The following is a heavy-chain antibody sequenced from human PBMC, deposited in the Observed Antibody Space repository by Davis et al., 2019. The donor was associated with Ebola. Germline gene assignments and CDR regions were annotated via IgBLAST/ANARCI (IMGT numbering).Heavy chain of an antibody. V-gene: IGHV3-66*01. CDR3: ARYCSGGSCYRDY. Sequence: GESLKISCAASGFTFSSYAMSWVRQAPGKGLEWVSVIYSGGSTYYADSVKGRFTISRDNAKNSLYLQMNSLRAEDTAVYYCARYCSGGSCYRDYWGQGTLVTVSS. D-gene: IGHD2-15*01. J-gene: IGHJ4*02. CDR2: IYSGGST. CDR1: GFTFSSYA.